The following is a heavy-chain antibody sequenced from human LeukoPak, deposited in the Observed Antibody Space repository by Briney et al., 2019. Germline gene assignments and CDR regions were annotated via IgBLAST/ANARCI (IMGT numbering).Heavy chain of an antibody. J-gene: IGHJ4*02. V-gene: IGHV3-21*01. CDR3: ARDYILGTYYPYYFDY. D-gene: IGHD3-9*01. Sequence: GGSLRLSCAASGFTFSSYSMTWVGRPPGKGLGWASSFSSSSSYIYYADSVKGRFTISRDNAKNSLYLQMNSLRAEDTAVYYCARDYILGTYYPYYFDYWGQGTLVTVSS. CDR2: FSSSSSYI. CDR1: GFTFSSYS.